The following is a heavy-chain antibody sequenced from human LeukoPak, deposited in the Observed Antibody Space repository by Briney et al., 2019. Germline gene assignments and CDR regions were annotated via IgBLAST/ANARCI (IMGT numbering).Heavy chain of an antibody. CDR1: GGTFSSYT. J-gene: IGHJ4*02. D-gene: IGHD3-3*01. CDR2: IIPILGIA. V-gene: IGHV1-69*02. Sequence: SVKVSCMASGGTFSSYTISRVRQAPGQGLEWVGRIIPILGIANYAQKFQGRVRITADKSKSTAYMELSRRREEDTAVYYCARYDFWSGYYFDYWGQGTLVTVPS. CDR3: ARYDFWSGYYFDY.